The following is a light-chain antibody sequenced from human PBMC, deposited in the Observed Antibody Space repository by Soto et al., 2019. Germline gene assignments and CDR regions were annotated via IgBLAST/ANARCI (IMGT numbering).Light chain of an antibody. CDR3: QHYNTWLWT. CDR2: GAS. Sequence: EVVMTQSPATLSVSPGERVTLSCRASQSINAHLAWYQQKPAQAPRLLIHGASTRATGIPARISGSGFGTDLNPTVSSLQSEDCAAYYCQHYNTWLWTFGQGTKVEIQ. J-gene: IGKJ1*01. V-gene: IGKV3-15*01. CDR1: QSINAH.